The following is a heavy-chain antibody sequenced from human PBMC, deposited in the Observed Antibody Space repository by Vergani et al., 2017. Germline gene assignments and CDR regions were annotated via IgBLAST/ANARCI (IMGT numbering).Heavy chain of an antibody. CDR1: GFALNRHA. CDR2: ISFDGTNE. Sequence: VQLVESGGGLVQPGGSLRLSCVVSGFALNRHAMYWVRQAPGKGLEWVVGISFDGTNEYYPDLVKGRFTISRDIAKNTLYLQVRSLRLEDTGVYHCVRDRGLCAGGRCYTEAWAYWGQGTLVTVSS. V-gene: IGHV3-30-3*01. D-gene: IGHD2-2*02. J-gene: IGHJ4*02. CDR3: VRDRGLCAGGRCYTEAWAY.